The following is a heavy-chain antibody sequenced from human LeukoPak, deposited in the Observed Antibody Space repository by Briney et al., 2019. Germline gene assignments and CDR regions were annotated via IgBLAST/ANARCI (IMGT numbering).Heavy chain of an antibody. CDR2: IYYSGST. CDR3: ARLKVRGVFYYYYVDV. V-gene: IGHV4-39*01. CDR1: GGSISSSSYY. D-gene: IGHD3-10*01. Sequence: KTSETLSLTCTVSGGSISSSSYYWGWIRQPPGKGLEWIGSIYYSGSTYYNPSLKSRVTISVDTSKNQFSLKLSSVTAADTAVYYCARLKVRGVFYYYYVDVWGKGTTVTVSS. J-gene: IGHJ6*03.